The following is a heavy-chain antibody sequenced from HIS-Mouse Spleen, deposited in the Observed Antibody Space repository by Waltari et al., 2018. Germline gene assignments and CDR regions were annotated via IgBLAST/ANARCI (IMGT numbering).Heavy chain of an antibody. V-gene: IGHV4-31*03. CDR3: ARETTNYERSYWYFDL. CDR2: IQYSGGT. CDR1: GGSISSGGYY. J-gene: IGHJ2*01. Sequence: QVQLQESGPGLVKPSQTLSLTCTVSGGSISSGGYYWSWIRQHPGKGLEWVGLIQYSGGTYPNPSLRRRVTISVDTSKNQFSLKLSSVTAADTAVYYCARETTNYERSYWYFDLWGRGTLVTVSS. D-gene: IGHD4-4*01.